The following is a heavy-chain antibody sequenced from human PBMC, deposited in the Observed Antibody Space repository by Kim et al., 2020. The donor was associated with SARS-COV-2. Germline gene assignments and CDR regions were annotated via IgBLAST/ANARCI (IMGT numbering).Heavy chain of an antibody. CDR3: ARGKGFDY. V-gene: IGHV4-34*01. CDR2: SGST. Sequence: SGSTNYHPSLKSRVTISVDTSKNQFSLKLSSVTAADTAVYYCARGKGFDYWGQGTLVTVSS. J-gene: IGHJ4*02.